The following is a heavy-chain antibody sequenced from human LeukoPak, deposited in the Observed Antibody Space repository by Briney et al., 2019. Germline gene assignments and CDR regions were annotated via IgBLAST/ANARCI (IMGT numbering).Heavy chain of an antibody. Sequence: SETLSLTCAVYGGSFSGYYWSWIRQPPGKGLEWIGYIYYSGSTNYNPSLKSRVTISVDTSKNQFSLRLSSVTAADTAVYYCARDSLSSGDYFDYWGQGTLVTVSS. V-gene: IGHV4-59*01. D-gene: IGHD6-6*01. CDR1: GGSFSGYY. CDR2: IYYSGST. J-gene: IGHJ4*02. CDR3: ARDSLSSGDYFDY.